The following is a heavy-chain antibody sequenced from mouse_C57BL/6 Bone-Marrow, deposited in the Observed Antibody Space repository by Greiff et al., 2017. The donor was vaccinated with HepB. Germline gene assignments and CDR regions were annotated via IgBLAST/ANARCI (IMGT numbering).Heavy chain of an antibody. J-gene: IGHJ2*01. CDR3: ARGRNSSGYVGY. Sequence: QVQLQQPGAELVKPGASVKLSCKASGYTFTSYWMQWVKQRPGQGLEWIAEIDPSDSYTNYNQKFKGKATLTVDTSSSTAYMQLSSLTSEDSAVYYCARGRNSSGYVGYWGQGTTLTVSS. V-gene: IGHV1-50*01. CDR1: GYTFTSYW. D-gene: IGHD3-2*02. CDR2: IDPSDSYT.